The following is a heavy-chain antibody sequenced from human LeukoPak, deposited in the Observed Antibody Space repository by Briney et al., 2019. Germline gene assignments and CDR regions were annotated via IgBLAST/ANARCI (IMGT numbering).Heavy chain of an antibody. D-gene: IGHD2-15*01. V-gene: IGHV4-61*02. J-gene: IGHJ5*02. CDR3: ASRLGYCSGGSCYLGGWFDP. CDR1: GGSISSGSYY. CDR2: IYTSGST. Sequence: SETLSLTCTVSGGSISSGSYYWSWIRQPAGKGLEWIGRIYTSGSTNYNPSLKSRVTISVDTSKNQFSLKLSSVTAADTAVYYCASRLGYCSGGSCYLGGWFDPWGQGTLVTVSS.